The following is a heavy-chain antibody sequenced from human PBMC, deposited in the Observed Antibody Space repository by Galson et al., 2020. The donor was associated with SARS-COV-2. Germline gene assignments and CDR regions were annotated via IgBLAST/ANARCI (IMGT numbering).Heavy chain of an antibody. CDR3: ARGGPFGSV. D-gene: IGHD3-10*01. CDR2: IKQDGSAK. CDR1: GFTFNDYW. V-gene: IGHV3-7*01. Sequence: GGSLRLSCAGTGFTFNDYWMIWFRQPPGKGLEWVADIKQDGSAKQYLDSVRSRFTTSRDNAKNSVYLQMDSLRVEDTALYYCARGGPFGSVWGQGTMVTVSS. J-gene: IGHJ3*01.